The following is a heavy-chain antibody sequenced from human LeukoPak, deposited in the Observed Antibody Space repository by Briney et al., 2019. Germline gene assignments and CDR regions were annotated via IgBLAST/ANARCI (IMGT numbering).Heavy chain of an antibody. D-gene: IGHD2-2*01. Sequence: GGSLRPSCAASGFTVSSHYMTWVRQAPGKGLEWVSVIYTGVSTKYADSVKGRFTISRDNSKNTLYLQMNSLRAEDTAVYYCAKGIVVVPAAIPNDAFDIWGQGTMVTVSS. CDR3: AKGIVVVPAAIPNDAFDI. J-gene: IGHJ3*02. CDR1: GFTVSSHY. CDR2: IYTGVST. V-gene: IGHV3-66*01.